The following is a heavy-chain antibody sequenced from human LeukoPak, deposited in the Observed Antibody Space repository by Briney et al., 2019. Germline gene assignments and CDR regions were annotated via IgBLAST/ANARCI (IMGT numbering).Heavy chain of an antibody. CDR2: IYPGDSDT. CDR3: ARPITMVRGVITEFDY. V-gene: IGHV5-51*01. D-gene: IGHD3-10*01. Sequence: GESLKISCKGSGYSFTSYWIGWVRQMPGKGLKWMGIIYPGDSDTRYSPSFQGQVTISADKSISTAYLQWSSLKASDTAMYYCARPITMVRGVITEFDYWGQGTLVTVSS. CDR1: GYSFTSYW. J-gene: IGHJ4*02.